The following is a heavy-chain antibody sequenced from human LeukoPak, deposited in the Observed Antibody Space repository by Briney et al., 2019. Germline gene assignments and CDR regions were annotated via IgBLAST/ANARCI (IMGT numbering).Heavy chain of an antibody. CDR2: ISHSGST. D-gene: IGHD6-19*01. J-gene: IGHJ4*02. CDR1: GGSFSGYY. Sequence: PSETLSLTCAVYGGSFSGYYWSWIRQPPGKGLEWIGEISHSGSTNYNPSLKSRVTISVDTSKNQFSLKLSSVTAADTAVYYCARGIVRQWLVFSRGPYDYWGQGTLVTVSS. CDR3: ARGIVRQWLVFSRGPYDY. V-gene: IGHV4-34*01.